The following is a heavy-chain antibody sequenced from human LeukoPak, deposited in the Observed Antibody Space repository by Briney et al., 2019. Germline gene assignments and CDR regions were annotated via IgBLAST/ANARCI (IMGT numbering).Heavy chain of an antibody. D-gene: IGHD2-8*01. CDR3: ARGGYCTNGVCYRPHYFYYYMDV. CDR2: INHSGST. J-gene: IGHJ6*03. CDR1: DGSFSDYY. Sequence: SETLSLTCAVYDGSFSDYYCSWIRQPPRKGLEWIGEINHSGSTNYNPSLKSRVTISVDTSKNQFSLKLSSVTAADTAVYYCARGGYCTNGVCYRPHYFYYYMDVWGKGTTVTVSS. V-gene: IGHV4-34*01.